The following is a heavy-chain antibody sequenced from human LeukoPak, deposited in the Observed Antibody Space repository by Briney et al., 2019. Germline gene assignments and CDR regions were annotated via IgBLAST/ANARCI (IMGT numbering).Heavy chain of an antibody. V-gene: IGHV4-4*02. J-gene: IGHJ4*02. CDR1: GGSISSSNW. D-gene: IGHD6-19*01. CDR3: ARGFSSGWPPYYFDY. Sequence: SGTLSLTCAVSGGSISSSNWWSWVRQPPGKGLEWIGEIYHSGSTNYNPSLKSRVTISVDKSKNQFSLKLSSVTAADTAVYYCARGFSSGWPPYYFDYWGQGTLVTVSS. CDR2: IYHSGST.